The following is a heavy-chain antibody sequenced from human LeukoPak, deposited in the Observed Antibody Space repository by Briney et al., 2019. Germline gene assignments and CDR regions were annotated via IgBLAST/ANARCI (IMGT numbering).Heavy chain of an antibody. D-gene: IGHD4-17*01. V-gene: IGHV4-34*01. CDR1: GGSFSGYY. Sequence: SETLSLTCAVYGGSFSGYYWSWIRQPPGKGLEWIGEINHSGSTNYNPSLKSRVTISVDTSKNQFSLKLSSVTAADTAVYYCARMANGDYAAYWFDPGGQGTLVTVSS. J-gene: IGHJ5*02. CDR2: INHSGST. CDR3: ARMANGDYAAYWFDP.